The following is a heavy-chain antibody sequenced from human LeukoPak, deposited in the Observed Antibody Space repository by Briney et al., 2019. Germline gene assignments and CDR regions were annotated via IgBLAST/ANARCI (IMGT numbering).Heavy chain of an antibody. V-gene: IGHV4-34*01. D-gene: IGHD2-2*01. J-gene: IGHJ4*02. CDR2: INHSGST. CDR1: GGSFSGYY. CDR3: ARGRKDIVVVPAAISNY. Sequence: TSETLSLTCAVYGGSFSGYYWSWIRQPPGKGLERIGEINHSGSTNYNPSLKSRVTISVDTSKNQFSLKLSSVTAADTAVYYCARGRKDIVVVPAAISNYWGRGTLVTVSS.